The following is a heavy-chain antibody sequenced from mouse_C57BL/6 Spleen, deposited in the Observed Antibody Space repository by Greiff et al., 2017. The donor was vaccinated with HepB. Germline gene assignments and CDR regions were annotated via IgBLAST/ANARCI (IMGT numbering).Heavy chain of an antibody. V-gene: IGHV1-54*01. Sequence: VQLQQSGAELVRPGTSVKVSCKASGYAFTNYLIEWVKQRPGQGLEWIGVINPGSGGTNYNEKFKGKATLTADKSSSTAYMQLSSLTSEDSAVYFCAREGYYYGSSPFDYWGQGTTLTVSS. CDR2: INPGSGGT. CDR1: GYAFTNYL. D-gene: IGHD1-1*01. J-gene: IGHJ2*01. CDR3: AREGYYYGSSPFDY.